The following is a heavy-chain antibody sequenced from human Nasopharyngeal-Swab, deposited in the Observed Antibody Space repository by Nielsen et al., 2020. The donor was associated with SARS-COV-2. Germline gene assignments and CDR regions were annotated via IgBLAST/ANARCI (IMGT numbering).Heavy chain of an antibody. CDR2: AYYRSTWYL. D-gene: IGHD6-19*01. V-gene: IGHV6-1*01. J-gene: IGHJ4*02. CDR3: ARGSHKSGWF. Sequence: SCVISGDSVPSNRAARHSIRPSPSRGLEWLGRAYYRSTWYLDYAVSVQRRISINPDTTKNLFSLHLNSVTLDDTAVYYCARGSHKSGWFWGRGTLVTVSS. CDR1: GDSVPSNRAA.